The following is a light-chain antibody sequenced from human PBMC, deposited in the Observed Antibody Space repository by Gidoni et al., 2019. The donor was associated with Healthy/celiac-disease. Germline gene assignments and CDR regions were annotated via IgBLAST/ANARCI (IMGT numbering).Light chain of an antibody. CDR2: AAS. J-gene: IGKJ3*01. CDR1: QSISSY. V-gene: IGKV1-39*01. CDR3: QQSYSTPPFT. Sequence: DIKMTQSPSSLSASVGDRVTTTCRASQSISSYLNWYQQKPGKAPKLLIYAASSLQSGVPSRFSGSGSGTDFTLTISSLQPEDFATYYCQQSYSTPPFTFGPGTKVDIK.